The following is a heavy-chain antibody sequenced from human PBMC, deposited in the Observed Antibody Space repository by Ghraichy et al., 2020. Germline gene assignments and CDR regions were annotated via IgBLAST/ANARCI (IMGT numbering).Heavy chain of an antibody. Sequence: SETLSLTCTVSGDSISSSTYYWGWVRQPPGKGLEWIGSIYYSGSTYYNPSLKSRVTISVDTSKNQFSLKLNSETAADTAIYYCVCQIMTTVTSWFDPWGQGTLVTVSS. CDR1: GDSISSSTYY. V-gene: IGHV4-39*01. D-gene: IGHD4-17*01. J-gene: IGHJ5*02. CDR2: IYYSGST. CDR3: VCQIMTTVTSWFDP.